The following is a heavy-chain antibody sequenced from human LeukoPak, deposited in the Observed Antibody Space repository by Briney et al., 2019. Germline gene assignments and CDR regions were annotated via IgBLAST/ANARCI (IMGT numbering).Heavy chain of an antibody. CDR2: ATGGGGTT. J-gene: IGHJ4*02. CDR1: GFTFRSYA. Sequence: PGGSLRLSCAASGFTFRSYAMSWVRQAPGEGLEGVSTATGGGGTTYYADSVKGRFTISRDNSKNTLYLQMTSLRAEDTAVYYCARGGSYGPHPDYWGQGTLVTVSS. CDR3: ARGGSYGPHPDY. D-gene: IGHD1-26*01. V-gene: IGHV3-23*01.